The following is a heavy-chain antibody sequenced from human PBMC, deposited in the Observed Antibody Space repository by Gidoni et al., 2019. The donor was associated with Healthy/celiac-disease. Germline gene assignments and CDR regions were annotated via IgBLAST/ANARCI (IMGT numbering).Heavy chain of an antibody. Sequence: QVQLVESGGGVVQPGRTLRLSSAAAGFTFSSDGMHRVRQAPGKGLEWVAVIWYDGSNKYYADSVKGRFTISRDNSKNTLYLQMNSLRAEDTAVYYCAREGDYYDSSAPFDYWGQGTLVTVSS. V-gene: IGHV3-33*01. CDR3: AREGDYYDSSAPFDY. D-gene: IGHD3-22*01. CDR1: GFTFSSDG. J-gene: IGHJ4*02. CDR2: IWYDGSNK.